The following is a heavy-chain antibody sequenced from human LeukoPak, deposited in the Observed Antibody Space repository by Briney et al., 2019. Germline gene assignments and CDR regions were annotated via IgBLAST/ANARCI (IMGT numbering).Heavy chain of an antibody. Sequence: GGSLRLSCAASGFTFSSYEMNWVRQAPGKGLEWVSYISSSGSTICYADSVKGRFTISRDNAKNSLYLQMNSLRAEDTAVYYCAGYCSSTSCPGDFDYWGQGTLVTVSS. CDR1: GFTFSSYE. J-gene: IGHJ4*02. CDR2: ISSSGSTI. D-gene: IGHD2-2*01. V-gene: IGHV3-48*03. CDR3: AGYCSSTSCPGDFDY.